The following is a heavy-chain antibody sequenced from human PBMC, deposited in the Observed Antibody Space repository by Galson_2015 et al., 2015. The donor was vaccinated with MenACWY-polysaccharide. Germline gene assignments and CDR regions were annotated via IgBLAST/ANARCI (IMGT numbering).Heavy chain of an antibody. CDR3: ARERATVIADSNGMDV. V-gene: IGHV3-48*01. J-gene: IGHJ6*02. Sequence: SLRLSCAASGFDFTRYSMNWVRQAPGKGLEWISYITGSSDTIYYADSGKGRFTVSRDNAQNSLVLQLRSLTVEDTAVYYCARERATVIADSNGMDVWGQGTAVTVSS. CDR2: ITGSSDTI. CDR1: GFDFTRYS. D-gene: IGHD2-21*01.